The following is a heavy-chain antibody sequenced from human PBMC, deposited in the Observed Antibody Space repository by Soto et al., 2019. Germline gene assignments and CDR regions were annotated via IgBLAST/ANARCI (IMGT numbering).Heavy chain of an antibody. J-gene: IGHJ4*02. CDR3: ARGRAVGEFDY. CDR2: INAGNGNT. Sequence: QVQLVQSGAEEKKPGASVKVSCKASGYTFTSYAMHWVRKAPGQRLEWMGWINAGNGNTKYSQKCQGRVTITRDTSAGTAYMELSSLRSEDTAVYYCARGRAVGEFDYWGQGTLVTVSS. CDR1: GYTFTSYA. V-gene: IGHV1-3*05. D-gene: IGHD1-26*01.